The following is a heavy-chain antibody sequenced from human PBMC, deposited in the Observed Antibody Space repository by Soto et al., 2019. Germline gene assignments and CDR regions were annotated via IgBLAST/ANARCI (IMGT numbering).Heavy chain of an antibody. CDR1: GFTFSSYS. D-gene: IGHD3-10*01. J-gene: IGHJ3*02. CDR2: ISSSSSTI. V-gene: IGHV3-48*01. CDR3: ARAEYYYGSGTLMGAFDI. Sequence: GGSLRLSCAASGFTFSSYSMNWVRQAPGKGLEWVSYISSSSSTIYYADSVKGRFTISRDNAKNSLYLQMNSLRAEDTAVYYCARAEYYYGSGTLMGAFDIWGQGTMVTVSS.